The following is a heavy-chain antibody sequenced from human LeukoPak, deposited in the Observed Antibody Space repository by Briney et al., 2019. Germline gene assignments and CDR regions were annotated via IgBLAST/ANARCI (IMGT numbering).Heavy chain of an antibody. CDR1: GFTFSDYY. Sequence: GGSLRLSCAASGFTFSDYYMSWIRQAPGKGLEWVSYISSSGSTIYYADSVKGRFTISRDNAKNSLYLQMNSLRAEDTAVYYCARASIVPAAQYNWFDPWGQGTLVTVSS. CDR2: ISSSGSTI. CDR3: ARASIVPAAQYNWFDP. V-gene: IGHV3-11*01. D-gene: IGHD2-2*01. J-gene: IGHJ5*02.